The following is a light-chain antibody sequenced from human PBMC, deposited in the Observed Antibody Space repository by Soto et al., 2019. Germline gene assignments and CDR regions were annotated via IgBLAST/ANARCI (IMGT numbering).Light chain of an antibody. CDR1: SSNVGSYP. CDR3: SVWDDSLKVVL. V-gene: IGLV1-44*01. CDR2: QNN. Sequence: QSVLTQPPSASGTPGQRVTIPCSGSSSNVGSYPVNWYQQIPGRAPKLLISQNNRRPSGVPDRFSDSKSGTAASLAISGLQSEDEADYYCSVWDDSLKVVLFGGGTKVTVL. J-gene: IGLJ2*01.